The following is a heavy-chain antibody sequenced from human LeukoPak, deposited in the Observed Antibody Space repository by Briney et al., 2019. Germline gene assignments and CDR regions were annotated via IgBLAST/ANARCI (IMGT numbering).Heavy chain of an antibody. J-gene: IGHJ4*02. Sequence: PGGSQRLSCAASGFTFSSHWMHWVRQAPGKGLVWVSRINSDGSSTSYADSVKGRFTISRDNAKNTLYLQMNSLRVEDTAVYYCAREWSGFGELPDYWGQGTLVTVSS. D-gene: IGHD3-10*01. CDR1: GFTFSSHW. CDR2: INSDGSST. V-gene: IGHV3-74*01. CDR3: AREWSGFGELPDY.